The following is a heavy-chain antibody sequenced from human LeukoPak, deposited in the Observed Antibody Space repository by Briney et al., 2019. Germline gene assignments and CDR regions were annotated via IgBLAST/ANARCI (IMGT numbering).Heavy chain of an antibody. D-gene: IGHD2-2*01. CDR2: IYDGGST. V-gene: IGHV3-53*01. CDR3: ASDWGYCSSTSCHVFDY. Sequence: GGSLRLSCAVSGFTVSSNYMSWVRQAPGKGLEWVSVIYDGGSTDYAESVKGRFTISRDNSKNTLYLQMNSLRAEDTAVYYCASDWGYCSSTSCHVFDYWGQGTLVTVSS. CDR1: GFTVSSNY. J-gene: IGHJ4*02.